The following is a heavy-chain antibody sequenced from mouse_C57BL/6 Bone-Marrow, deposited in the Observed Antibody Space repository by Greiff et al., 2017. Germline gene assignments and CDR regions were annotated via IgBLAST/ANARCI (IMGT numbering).Heavy chain of an antibody. CDR2: IRSKSNNYAT. J-gene: IGHJ1*03. Sequence: EVKVVESGGGLVQPKGSLKLSCAASGFSFNTYAMNWVRQAPGKGLEWVARIRSKSNNYATYYADSVKDRFTISRDDSESMLYLQMNNLKTEDTAMYYCVRGITTVVYWYFDVWGTGTTVTVSA. CDR3: VRGITTVVYWYFDV. D-gene: IGHD1-1*01. CDR1: GFSFNTYA. V-gene: IGHV10-1*01.